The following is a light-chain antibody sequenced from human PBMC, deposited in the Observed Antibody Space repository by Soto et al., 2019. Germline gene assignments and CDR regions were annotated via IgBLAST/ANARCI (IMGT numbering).Light chain of an antibody. Sequence: EIVMTQSPATLSVSPGERVTLSCRASQSVGSNLAWYQQKPGQTPRLLVFGASTRATGIPARFSGSGSGTEFTLTISSLQSEDFAGYYCQQYKDWRTFGQGTKLEIK. J-gene: IGKJ1*01. V-gene: IGKV3-15*01. CDR1: QSVGSN. CDR2: GAS. CDR3: QQYKDWRT.